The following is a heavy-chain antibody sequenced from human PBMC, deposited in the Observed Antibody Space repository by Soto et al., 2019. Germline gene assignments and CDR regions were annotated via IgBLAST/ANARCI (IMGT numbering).Heavy chain of an antibody. V-gene: IGHV1-69*01. CDR2: IIPIFGTA. CDR1: GGIFSSYA. Sequence: QEQLVQSGAEVKKPGSSVKVSCKASGGIFSSYAISWVRQAPGQGLEWMGGIIPIFGTANYAQKFQGRVTMAAEESTTTAYMDISSLKSEDTAIYYCARGGSGYVWFNEFWGQGTLVTVSS. J-gene: IGHJ4*02. CDR3: ARGGSGYVWFNEF. D-gene: IGHD3-22*01.